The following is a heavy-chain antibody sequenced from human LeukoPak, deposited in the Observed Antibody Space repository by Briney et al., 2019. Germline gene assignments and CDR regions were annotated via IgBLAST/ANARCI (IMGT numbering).Heavy chain of an antibody. Sequence: SETLSLTCTVSGGSISSYYWSWIRHPPGKGLGWIWHIYYSGSTNNTPSPTSGVTISVDTSQNQFSLKLSSVTAADKAVYYCARLVEREYYDFWSRVPASDAFDIWGQGTMVTVSS. CDR1: GGSISSYY. D-gene: IGHD3-3*01. V-gene: IGHV4-59*01. J-gene: IGHJ3*02. CDR3: ARLVEREYYDFWSRVPASDAFDI. CDR2: IYYSGST.